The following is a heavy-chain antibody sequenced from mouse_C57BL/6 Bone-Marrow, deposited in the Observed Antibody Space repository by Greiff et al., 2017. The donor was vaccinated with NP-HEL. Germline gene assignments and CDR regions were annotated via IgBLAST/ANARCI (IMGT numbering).Heavy chain of an antibody. CDR2: INPNNGGT. D-gene: IGHD1-1*01. Sequence: VQLQQSGPELVKPGASVKISCKASGYTFTDYYMNWVKQSHGKSLEWIGDINPNNGGTSYNQKFKGKATLTVDKSSSTAYMELRSLTSEDSAVYFCARCSTYYGSGYPAWFAYWGQETLGTVSA. J-gene: IGHJ3*01. V-gene: IGHV1-26*01. CDR3: ARCSTYYGSGYPAWFAY. CDR1: GYTFTDYY.